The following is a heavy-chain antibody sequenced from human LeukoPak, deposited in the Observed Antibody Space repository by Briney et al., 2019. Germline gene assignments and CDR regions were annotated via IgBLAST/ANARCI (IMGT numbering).Heavy chain of an antibody. J-gene: IGHJ4*02. CDR3: AKDKDTMVRGVTYYFDY. CDR2: ISWNSGSI. Sequence: PGGSLRLSCAASGFTFDDYAMHWFRQAPGKGLEWVSGISWNSGSIGCADSVKGRFTISRDNAKNSLYLQMNSLRAEDTALYYCAKDKDTMVRGVTYYFDYWGQGTLVTVSS. CDR1: GFTFDDYA. V-gene: IGHV3-9*01. D-gene: IGHD3-10*01.